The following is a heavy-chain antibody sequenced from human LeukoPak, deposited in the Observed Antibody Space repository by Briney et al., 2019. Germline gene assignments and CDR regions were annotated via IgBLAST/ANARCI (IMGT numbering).Heavy chain of an antibody. CDR1: GFTFSNAW. J-gene: IGHJ4*02. CDR2: IKSKTDGGTT. D-gene: IGHD6-13*01. CDR3: TTSIAAAGADY. V-gene: IGHV3-15*01. Sequence: PRGSLRLSCAASGFTFSNAWMGWVRQAPGKGLEWVGRIKSKTDGGTTDYAAPVKGRFTISRDDSKNTLYLQMNSLKTEDTAVYYCTTSIAAAGADYWGQGTLVTVSS.